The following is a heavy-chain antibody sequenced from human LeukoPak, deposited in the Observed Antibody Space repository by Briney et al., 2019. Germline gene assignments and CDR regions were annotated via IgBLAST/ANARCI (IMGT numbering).Heavy chain of an antibody. CDR1: GYTFTSYY. V-gene: IGHV1-46*01. J-gene: IGHJ4*02. CDR2: INPSGGST. D-gene: IGHD5-18*01. Sequence: GASVKVSCKASGYTFTSYYMHWVRQAPGHGLEWMGIINPSGGSTSYAQKFQGRVTMTRDTSTSTVYMELSSLRSEDTAVYYCARESERGYSYGYALDYWGQGTLVTVSS. CDR3: ARESERGYSYGYALDY.